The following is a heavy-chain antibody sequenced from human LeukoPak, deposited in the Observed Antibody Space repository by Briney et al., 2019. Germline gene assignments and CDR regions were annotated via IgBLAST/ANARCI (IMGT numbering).Heavy chain of an antibody. J-gene: IGHJ5*02. CDR1: GGSLSSGGYS. CDR2: IYHSGST. Sequence: SETLSLTCAVSGGSLSSGGYSWSWIRQPPGKGLEWIGYIYHSGSTYYNPSLKSRVTISVDRSKNQFSLKLSSVTAADTAVYYCARALYCSGGSCYSPQNNWFDPWGQGTLVTVSS. CDR3: ARALYCSGGSCYSPQNNWFDP. V-gene: IGHV4-30-2*01. D-gene: IGHD2-15*01.